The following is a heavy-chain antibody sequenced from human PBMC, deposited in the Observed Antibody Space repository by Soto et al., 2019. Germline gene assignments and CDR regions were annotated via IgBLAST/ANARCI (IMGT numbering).Heavy chain of an antibody. CDR1: GFTFSSYA. V-gene: IGHV3-23*01. CDR2: ISTSGGNT. Sequence: EVQVLESGGGLVQPGGSLRLSCVASGFTFSSYAMNWVRQAPGKGLEWVSAISTSGGNTYYADSVKGRFTISRDNSKNTLYLQMNSLRAEDTAVYYCAKRPIFGVVIITIYNGMDVWGQGTTLTVSS. CDR3: AKRPIFGVVIITIYNGMDV. J-gene: IGHJ6*02. D-gene: IGHD3-3*01.